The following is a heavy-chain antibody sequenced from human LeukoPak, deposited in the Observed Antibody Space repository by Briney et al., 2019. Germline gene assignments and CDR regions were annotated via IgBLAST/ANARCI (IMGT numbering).Heavy chain of an antibody. Sequence: GGSLRLSCAASGFTFSDHYMDWVRRAPGKGLEWVGRTRNKANSYTTEYAASVKGRFTISRDDSKNSLYLQMNSLKTEDTAVYYCARDRVTTLNWYFDLWGRGTLVTVSS. V-gene: IGHV3-72*01. CDR3: ARDRVTTLNWYFDL. J-gene: IGHJ2*01. D-gene: IGHD4-17*01. CDR2: TRNKANSYTT. CDR1: GFTFSDHY.